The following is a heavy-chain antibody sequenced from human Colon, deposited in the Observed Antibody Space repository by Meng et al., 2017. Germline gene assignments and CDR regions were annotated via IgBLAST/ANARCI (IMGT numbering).Heavy chain of an antibody. J-gene: IGHJ3*01. CDR2: ISSSGSTI. CDR1: GINLFSHD. Sequence: SCAISGINLFSHDMNWVRQAPGKGLEWVASISSSGSTIHYGDSVKGRFTISRDNGKNSVFLQMNSLTAEDTAVYYCARAARGRYGPVEVWGQGTMVTVSS. CDR3: ARAARGRYGPVEV. V-gene: IGHV3-48*03. D-gene: IGHD6-19*01.